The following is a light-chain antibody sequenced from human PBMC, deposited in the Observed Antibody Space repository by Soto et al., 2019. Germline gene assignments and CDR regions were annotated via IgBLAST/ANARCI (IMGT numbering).Light chain of an antibody. CDR2: EVT. CDR1: RSDVGRYNY. Sequence: QSALTQPASVSGSPGQSITISCTGTRSDVGRYNYVSWYQQHPGKAPKLLIYEVTYRPSGVSTRFSASKSGSTASLTISGIQAEDEADYYCQSFDSSLNGWVFGGGTKLTVL. J-gene: IGLJ3*02. V-gene: IGLV2-14*01. CDR3: QSFDSSLNGWV.